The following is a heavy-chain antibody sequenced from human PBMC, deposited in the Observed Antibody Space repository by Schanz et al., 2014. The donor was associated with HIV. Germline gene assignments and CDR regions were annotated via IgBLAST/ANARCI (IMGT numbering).Heavy chain of an antibody. Sequence: QVQLVESGGGVVQPGRSLRLSCAASGITFSTSGMHWVRQAPGKGLEWVAVISYDGSNKYYADSVKGRFTISRDNSKNTLYLQMNSLRAEDTAVYYCAKDQGYDFWSGYYNYYNMDVWGQGTTVTVSS. D-gene: IGHD3-3*01. J-gene: IGHJ6*02. CDR3: AKDQGYDFWSGYYNYYNMDV. CDR1: GITFSTSG. CDR2: ISYDGSNK. V-gene: IGHV3-30*18.